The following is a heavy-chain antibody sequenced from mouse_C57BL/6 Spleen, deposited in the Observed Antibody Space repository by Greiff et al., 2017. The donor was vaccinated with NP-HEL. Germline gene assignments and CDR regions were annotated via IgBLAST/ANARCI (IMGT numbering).Heavy chain of an antibody. CDR3: ARLVVGGYFDV. CDR1: GYTFTSYW. CDR2: IDPSDSET. V-gene: IGHV1-52*01. D-gene: IGHD1-1*01. J-gene: IGHJ1*03. Sequence: QVQLQQPGAELVRPGSSVKLSCKASGYTFTSYWMHWVKQRPIQGLEWIGNIDPSDSETHYNQKFKDKATLTVDKSSSTAYMQLSSLTSEDSAVYYCARLVVGGYFDVWGTGTTVTVSS.